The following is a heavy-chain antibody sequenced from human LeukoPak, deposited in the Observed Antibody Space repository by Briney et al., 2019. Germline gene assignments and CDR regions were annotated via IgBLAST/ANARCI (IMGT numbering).Heavy chain of an antibody. Sequence: SQTLSLTCTVSGGSISSGSYSWSWIRQPAGKGLEWIVHIYTSGSTNYNPSLKSRVTISVDTSKNQFSLKLSSVTAADTAVYYCARTIFGVVITQGDYFDYWGQGTLVTVSS. D-gene: IGHD3-3*01. CDR1: GGSISSGSYS. J-gene: IGHJ4*02. CDR2: IYTSGST. V-gene: IGHV4-61*09. CDR3: ARTIFGVVITQGDYFDY.